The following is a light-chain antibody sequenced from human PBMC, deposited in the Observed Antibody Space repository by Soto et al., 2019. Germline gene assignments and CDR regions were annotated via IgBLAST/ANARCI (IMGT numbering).Light chain of an antibody. CDR2: EVS. J-gene: IGLJ2*01. Sequence: QSALTQPPSASGSPGQSLTISCTGISSDVGGYNYVSWYQQHPGKAPKPMIYEVSKRPSGVPDRFSGSKSGNTASLTVSGLQAEDEADYYCSSYAGSNAWVFGGGTKLTVL. CDR3: SSYAGSNAWV. CDR1: SSDVGGYNY. V-gene: IGLV2-8*01.